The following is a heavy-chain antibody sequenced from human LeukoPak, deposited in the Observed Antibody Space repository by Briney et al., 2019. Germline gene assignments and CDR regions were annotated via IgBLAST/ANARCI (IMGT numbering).Heavy chain of an antibody. CDR2: ISSSSSYI. Sequence: AGGSLRLSCAASGFTFSSYSMNWVRQAPGKGLEWVSSISSSSSYIYYADSVKGRFTISRDNAKNSLYLQMNSLRAEDTAVYYCARESSGSYPDFDYWGQGTLVTVSS. J-gene: IGHJ4*02. CDR3: ARESSGSYPDFDY. D-gene: IGHD1-26*01. CDR1: GFTFSSYS. V-gene: IGHV3-21*01.